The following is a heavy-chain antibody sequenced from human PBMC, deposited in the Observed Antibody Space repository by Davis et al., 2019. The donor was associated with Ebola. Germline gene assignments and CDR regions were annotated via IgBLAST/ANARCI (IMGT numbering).Heavy chain of an antibody. Sequence: AASVKVSCKASGYTFTGYYMHWVRQAPGQGLEWMGWINPNSGGTNYAQKFQGWVTMTRDTSISTAYMELSRLRSDDTAVYYCARGGNWNDEGVVAFDIWGQGTMVTVSS. CDR1: GYTFTGYY. CDR2: INPNSGGT. D-gene: IGHD1-1*01. J-gene: IGHJ3*02. CDR3: ARGGNWNDEGVVAFDI. V-gene: IGHV1-2*04.